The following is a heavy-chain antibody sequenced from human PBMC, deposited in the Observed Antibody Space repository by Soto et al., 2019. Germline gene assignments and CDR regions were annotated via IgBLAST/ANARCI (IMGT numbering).Heavy chain of an antibody. J-gene: IGHJ3*02. Sequence: QLQLQESGSGLVKPSQTLSLTCAVSGGSISSGGYSWSWIRQPPGKGLEWIGYIYHSGSTYYNPSLKSRVTISVDRSKNQFSLKLSSVTAADTAVYYCARASTVTWSGAFDIWGQGTMVTVSS. CDR3: ARASTVTWSGAFDI. CDR1: GGSISSGGYS. V-gene: IGHV4-30-2*01. D-gene: IGHD4-17*01. CDR2: IYHSGST.